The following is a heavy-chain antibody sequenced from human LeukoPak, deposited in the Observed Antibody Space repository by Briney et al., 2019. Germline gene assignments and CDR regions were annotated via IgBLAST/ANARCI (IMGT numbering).Heavy chain of an antibody. CDR2: IYDSGST. CDR3: ARHYGP. V-gene: IGHV4-39*01. Sequence: GSLRLSCAASGFTFSSFAINRVRQAPGKGLEWIGSIYDSGSTYYNPSLRSRVTISVDTSKNQLSLKLNSVTAADTAVYYCARHYGPWGQGTLVTVSS. J-gene: IGHJ5*02. CDR1: GFTFSSFAIN. D-gene: IGHD3-10*01.